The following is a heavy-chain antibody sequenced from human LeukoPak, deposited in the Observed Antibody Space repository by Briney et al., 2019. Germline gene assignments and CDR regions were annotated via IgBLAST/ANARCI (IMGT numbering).Heavy chain of an antibody. CDR1: GFTFSSYA. Sequence: GGSLRLSCAASGFTFSSYAMSWVRQAPGKGLEWVSAISGSGGSTYYADSVKGRFTISRDNSKNTLYLQMNSLRAEDTAVYCCAKRPLQLRYFDWLEYYFDYWGQGTLVTVSS. CDR3: AKRPLQLRYFDWLEYYFDY. D-gene: IGHD3-9*01. CDR2: ISGSGGST. V-gene: IGHV3-23*01. J-gene: IGHJ4*02.